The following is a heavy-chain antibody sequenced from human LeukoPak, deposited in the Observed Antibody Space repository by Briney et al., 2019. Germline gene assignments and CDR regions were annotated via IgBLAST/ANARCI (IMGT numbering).Heavy chain of an antibody. CDR3: ARDQYDTWSRRGNFDS. CDR2: LKLDGSEK. J-gene: IGHJ4*02. Sequence: GGSLRLSCVASGFTFGKYWMSWVRQAPGKGLEWVANLKLDGSEKNYVDSVKGRFTISRDNTKNSLYLQMNSLRVEDTAVFYCARDQYDTWSRRGNFDSWGQGALVIVSS. V-gene: IGHV3-7*03. D-gene: IGHD3-3*01. CDR1: GFTFGKYW.